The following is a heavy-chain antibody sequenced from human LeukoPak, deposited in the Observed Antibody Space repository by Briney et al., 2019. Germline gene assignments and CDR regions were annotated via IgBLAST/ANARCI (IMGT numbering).Heavy chain of an antibody. D-gene: IGHD3-22*01. CDR3: ARVDTVIAVIIKPDAFDI. Sequence: SETLSLTCTVSGGSISSYYWNWIRQPPGKGLEWIGYIYYSGSTNYNPSLKSRVTISVDTSKNQFSLKLSSVTAADTAVYYCARVDTVIAVIIKPDAFDIWGQGTMVTVSS. CDR1: GGSISSYY. V-gene: IGHV4-59*08. J-gene: IGHJ3*02. CDR2: IYYSGST.